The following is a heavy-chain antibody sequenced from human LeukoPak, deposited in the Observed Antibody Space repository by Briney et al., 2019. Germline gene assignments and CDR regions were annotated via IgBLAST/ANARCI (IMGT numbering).Heavy chain of an antibody. CDR3: ARGGYCSSTSCYTLSYTSPFDY. CDR2: IFYSGST. V-gene: IGHV4-39*01. CDR1: GGSISSSSFY. J-gene: IGHJ4*02. D-gene: IGHD2-2*01. Sequence: SETLSLTCTVSGGSISSSSFYWGWIRQPPGKGLEWIGTIFYSGSTYYNPSLKSRVTMSVDTSKNQFSLRLSPVTAADTAVYYCARGGYCSSTSCYTLSYTSPFDYWGQGTLVTVSS.